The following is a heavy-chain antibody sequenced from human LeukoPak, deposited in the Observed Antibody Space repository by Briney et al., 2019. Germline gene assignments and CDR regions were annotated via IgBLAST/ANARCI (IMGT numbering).Heavy chain of an antibody. CDR2: MNPNSGNT. V-gene: IGHV1-8*01. CDR1: GYTFTSYD. Sequence: ASVKVSCKASGYTFTSYDINWVRQATGQGLEWMGWMNPNSGNTGYAQKFQGRVTMTRNTSISTAYMELSSLRSEDTAVYYCARSGALRYFDWLPRERTFDYWGQGTLVTVSS. J-gene: IGHJ4*02. CDR3: ARSGALRYFDWLPRERTFDY. D-gene: IGHD3-9*01.